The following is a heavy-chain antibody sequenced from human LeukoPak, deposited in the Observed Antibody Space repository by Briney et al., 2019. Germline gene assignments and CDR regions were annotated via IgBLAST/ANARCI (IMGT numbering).Heavy chain of an antibody. J-gene: IGHJ4*02. Sequence: PGTSLRLSCAAAGFTFSNYAMHCVRQAPGKGLEWVAVISYDGTNEYYADSVKGRFTISRDNSKNTLYLQMDSLRVEDTAVFYCARNRGATGYYWVDYWGQGTLVSVSS. CDR2: ISYDGTNE. CDR3: ARNRGATGYYWVDY. CDR1: GFTFSNYA. V-gene: IGHV3-30-3*01. D-gene: IGHD3-22*01.